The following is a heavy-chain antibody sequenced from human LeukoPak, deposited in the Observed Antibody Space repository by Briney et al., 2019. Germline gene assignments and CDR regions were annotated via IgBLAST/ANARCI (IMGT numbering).Heavy chain of an antibody. J-gene: IGHJ4*02. D-gene: IGHD2-2*01. CDR2: IYYTGST. CDR3: VGFKSGPALDY. Sequence: SETLSLTCAVSGDSITNYYWSWLRQPPGKGLEWIGYIYYTGSTNYNPSLKSRVIISVDTSKNQFSLNLRSVTAADTAVYYCVGFKSGPALDYWGQGILVTVSS. CDR1: GDSITNYY. V-gene: IGHV4-59*01.